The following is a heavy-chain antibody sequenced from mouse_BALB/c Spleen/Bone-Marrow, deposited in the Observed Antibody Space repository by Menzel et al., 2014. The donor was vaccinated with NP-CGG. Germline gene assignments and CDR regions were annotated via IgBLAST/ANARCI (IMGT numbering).Heavy chain of an antibody. D-gene: IGHD2-14*01. J-gene: IGHJ2*01. CDR2: IAPGSGST. CDR3: AYYRYDVNY. V-gene: IGHV1S41*01. Sequence: DLVKPGASVKLSCKASGYTFTSSWXNWIKQRPGQGLEWIGRIAPGSGSTYYNEMFKGKATLTVDTSSSTAYIRLSSLSSEDSAVYFCAYYRYDVNYWGQGTTLTVSS. CDR1: GYTFTSSW.